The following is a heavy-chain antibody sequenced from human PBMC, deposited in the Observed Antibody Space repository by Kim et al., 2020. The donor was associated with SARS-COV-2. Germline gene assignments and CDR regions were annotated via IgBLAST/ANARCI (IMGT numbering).Heavy chain of an antibody. Sequence: SETLSLTCAVYGGSFSGYYWSWIRQPPGKGLEWIGEINHSGSTNYNPSLKSRVTISVDTSKNQFSLKLSSVTAADTAVYYCARVQGRGSGGVWGQGTTVTVSS. V-gene: IGHV4-34*01. CDR2: INHSGST. CDR3: ARVQGRGSGGV. CDR1: GGSFSGYY. D-gene: IGHD3-10*01. J-gene: IGHJ6*02.